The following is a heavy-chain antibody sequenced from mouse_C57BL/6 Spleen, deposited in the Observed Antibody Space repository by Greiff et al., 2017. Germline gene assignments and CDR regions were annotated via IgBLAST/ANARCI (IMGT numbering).Heavy chain of an antibody. D-gene: IGHD2-2*01. Sequence: EVKLVESGGGLVKPGGSLKLSCAASGFTFSDYGMHWVRQAPEKGLEWVAYISSGSSTIYYADTVKGRFTISRDNAKNTLFLQMTSLRSEDTAMYYCAGPDGYDEAWLAYWGQGTLVTVSA. J-gene: IGHJ3*01. V-gene: IGHV5-17*01. CDR3: AGPDGYDEAWLAY. CDR2: ISSGSSTI. CDR1: GFTFSDYG.